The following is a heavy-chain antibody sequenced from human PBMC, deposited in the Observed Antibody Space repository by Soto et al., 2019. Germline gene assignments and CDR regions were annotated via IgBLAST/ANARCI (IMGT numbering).Heavy chain of an antibody. CDR2: ISSTAGRTS. V-gene: IGHV3-23*01. CDR3: AKGVLSFHYGMEV. D-gene: IGHD3-10*01. CDR1: GFTFNTYP. Sequence: EVQLLQSGGGVVPPGGSLRLACATSGFTFNTYPMTWVRQAPGKGLEWVSSISSTAGRTSSYADSVKGRFAISRDFSDNTVYLQMNNLRVHDTAVYFCAKGVLSFHYGMEVWGQGTTVTVSS. J-gene: IGHJ6*02.